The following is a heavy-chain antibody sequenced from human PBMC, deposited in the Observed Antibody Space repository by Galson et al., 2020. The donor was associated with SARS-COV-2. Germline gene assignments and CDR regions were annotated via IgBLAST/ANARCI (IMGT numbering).Heavy chain of an antibody. CDR3: ARDDSIHAFDI. Sequence: SETLSLTCTVSGGSVSSGSYYWSWIRQPPGKGLEWIGYIYYSGSTNYNPSLKSRVTISVDTSKNQFSLKLSSVTAADTAVYYCARDDSIHAFDIWGQGTMVTVSS. D-gene: IGHD3-22*01. CDR2: IYYSGST. CDR1: GGSVSSGSYY. J-gene: IGHJ3*02. V-gene: IGHV4-61*01.